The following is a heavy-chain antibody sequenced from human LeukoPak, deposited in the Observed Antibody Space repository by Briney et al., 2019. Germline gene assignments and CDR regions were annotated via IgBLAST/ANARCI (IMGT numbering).Heavy chain of an antibody. CDR3: ARDKAKGEAAAGF. CDR2: INPNSGGT. CDR1: GYTFTGYY. D-gene: IGHD6-13*01. V-gene: IGHV1-2*06. Sequence: ASVKVSCKASGYTFTGYYMHWVRQAPGQGLEWMGRINPNSGGTNYAQKFQGGVTMTRDTSISTAYMELSRLRSDDTAVYYCARDKAKGEAAAGFWGQGTLVTVSS. J-gene: IGHJ4*02.